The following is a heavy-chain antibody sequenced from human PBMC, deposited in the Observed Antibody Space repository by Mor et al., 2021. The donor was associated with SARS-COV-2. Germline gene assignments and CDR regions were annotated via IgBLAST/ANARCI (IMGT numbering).Heavy chain of an antibody. Sequence: GRTYYRSKWYNDYAVSVKSRITIDPDTSKNQFSLQLSSVTPEDTAVYYCARDYYDSSGYSSWGIWGQGTMVAVSS. CDR2: TYYRSKWYN. V-gene: IGHV6-1*01. CDR3: ARDYYDSSGYSSWGI. D-gene: IGHD3-22*01. J-gene: IGHJ3*02.